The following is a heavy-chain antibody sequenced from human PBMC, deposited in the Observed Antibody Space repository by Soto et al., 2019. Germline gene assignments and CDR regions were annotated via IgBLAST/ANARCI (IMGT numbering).Heavy chain of an antibody. D-gene: IGHD4-17*01. CDR2: INPSGGST. CDR1: GYTFTSYY. J-gene: IGHJ6*03. V-gene: IGHV1-46*03. CDR3: ARDLGDATVISAYYMDV. Sequence: ASVKVSCKASGYTFTSYYMHWVRQAPGQGLEWMGIINPSGGSTSYAQKFQGRVTMTRDTSTSTVYMELSSLRPEDTAVYYCARDLGDATVISAYYMDVWGKGTTVTVSS.